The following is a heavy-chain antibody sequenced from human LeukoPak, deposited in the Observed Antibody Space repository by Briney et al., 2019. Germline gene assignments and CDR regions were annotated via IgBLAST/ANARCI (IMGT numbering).Heavy chain of an antibody. Sequence: GESLKTSLQGSGYSFTSFFHGWVPPVPGKGLGGVGIFYSGDSDTRYSPSFQGQVTISADKSISTAYLQWSSLKASDTAMYYWGRWGRFYYDSSGYYEGYWGQGTLVTVSS. J-gene: IGHJ4*02. CDR2: FYSGDSDT. CDR3: GRWGRFYYDSSGYYEGY. V-gene: IGHV5-51*01. CDR1: GYSFTSFF. D-gene: IGHD3-22*01.